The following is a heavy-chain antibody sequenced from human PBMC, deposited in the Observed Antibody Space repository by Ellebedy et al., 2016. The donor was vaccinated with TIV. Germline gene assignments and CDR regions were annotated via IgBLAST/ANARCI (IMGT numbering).Heavy chain of an antibody. CDR1: YFSFSTYG. D-gene: IGHD2-8*01. J-gene: IGHJ4*02. CDR3: ARDPRSPYCTSTNCYLSDYFDF. V-gene: IGHV3-30*03. Sequence: GGSLRLXXAASYFSFSTYGMHWLRQAPGKGLEWVAVMSYDGSNEYYADSVKGRFAISRDNSKNTLYLQMNSLRTEDTAVYYCARDPRSPYCTSTNCYLSDYFDFWGWGTLVTVSS. CDR2: MSYDGSNE.